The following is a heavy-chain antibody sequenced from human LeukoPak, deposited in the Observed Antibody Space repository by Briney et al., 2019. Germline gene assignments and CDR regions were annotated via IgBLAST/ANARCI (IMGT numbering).Heavy chain of an antibody. V-gene: IGHV4-59*01. CDR2: IYYSGST. D-gene: IGHD1-26*01. CDR3: ARGSSGSYGYYYYYMDV. Sequence: PSETLSLTCTVSGGSISTYYWSWIRQPPGKGLEWIGYIYYSGSTNYNPSLKSRVTISVDTSKNQFSLKLSSVTAADTAVYYCARGSSGSYGYYYYYMDVWGKGTTVTISS. CDR1: GGSISTYY. J-gene: IGHJ6*03.